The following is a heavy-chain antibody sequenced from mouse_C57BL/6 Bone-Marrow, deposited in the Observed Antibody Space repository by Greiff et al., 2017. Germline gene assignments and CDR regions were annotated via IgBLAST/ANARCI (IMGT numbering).Heavy chain of an antibody. D-gene: IGHD2-13*01. J-gene: IGHJ3*01. Sequence: VQLVESGPGLVAPSQSLSITCTVSGFSLTSYGVDWVRQSPGKGLEWLGVIWGVGSTNYNSALKSRLSISKDNSKSQVFLKMSSLQTDDTAMYYCASGYYSDYGFAYWGQGTLVTVSA. V-gene: IGHV2-6*01. CDR3: ASGYYSDYGFAY. CDR2: IWGVGST. CDR1: GFSLTSYG.